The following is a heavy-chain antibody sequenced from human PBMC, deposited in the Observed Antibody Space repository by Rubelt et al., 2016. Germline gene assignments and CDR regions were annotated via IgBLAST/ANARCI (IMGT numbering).Heavy chain of an antibody. V-gene: IGHV1-3*01. CDR1: GYTFTSYA. Sequence: QVQLVQSGAEVKKPGASVKVSCKASGYTFTSYAMNWVRQAPGQRLEWMGWIIGGNGNTKCSQKFQGRVTITRDTSAGTAYMELSSMRSEDTAVYYCAREGLAVAHDYWGQGTLVTVSS. D-gene: IGHD6-19*01. CDR3: AREGLAVAHDY. J-gene: IGHJ4*02. CDR2: IIGGNGNT.